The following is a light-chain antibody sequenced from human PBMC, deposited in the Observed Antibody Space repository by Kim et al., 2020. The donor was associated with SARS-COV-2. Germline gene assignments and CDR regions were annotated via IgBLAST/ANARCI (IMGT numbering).Light chain of an antibody. CDR2: QDT. J-gene: IGLJ2*01. CDR1: GEKY. CDR3: QTWDSTTVI. Sequence: GEKYTPWYQHKSGQSPVVVIYQDTKRPSGMTERFSGSSSGNTATLTISGTQPMDEADYYCQTWDSTTVIFGGGTQLTVL. V-gene: IGLV3-1*01.